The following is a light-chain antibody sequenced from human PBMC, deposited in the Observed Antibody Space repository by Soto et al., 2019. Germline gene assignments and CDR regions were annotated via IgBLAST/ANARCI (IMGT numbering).Light chain of an antibody. V-gene: IGKV1-8*01. CDR1: QGISSY. J-gene: IGKJ4*01. CDR2: VTS. CDR3: QQLSLYPLT. Sequence: IRSTQSPSSFSASTLDIFTITCRASQGISSYLAWYQQKPGKAPKLLIYVTSTLQTGVPPRFSGSGSGTDFTLTISSLQPEDSATYYCQQLSLYPLTFGGGTKVDIK.